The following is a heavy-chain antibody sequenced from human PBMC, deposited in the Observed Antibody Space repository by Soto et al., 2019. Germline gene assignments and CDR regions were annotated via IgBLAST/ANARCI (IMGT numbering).Heavy chain of an antibody. J-gene: IGHJ6*02. CDR3: ARGSGSGWYGRAYYYYGMDV. CDR2: INHSGST. Sequence: SETLSLTCAVYGGSFSGYYWSWIRQPPGKGLEWIGEINHSGSTNYNPSLKSRVTISVDTSKNQFSLKLSSVTAADTAVYYCARGSGSGWYGRAYYYYGMDVWGQGTTVT. D-gene: IGHD6-19*01. CDR1: GGSFSGYY. V-gene: IGHV4-34*01.